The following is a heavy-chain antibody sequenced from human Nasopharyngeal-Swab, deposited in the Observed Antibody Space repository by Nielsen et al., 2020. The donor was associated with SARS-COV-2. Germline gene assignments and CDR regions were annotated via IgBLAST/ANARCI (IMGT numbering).Heavy chain of an antibody. CDR1: GGSFSGYY. CDR2: INHSGST. D-gene: IGHD3-16*01. CDR3: ARGESYDYVWEK. J-gene: IGHJ4*02. Sequence: SETLSLTCAVHGGSFSGYYWSWIRQPPGKGLEWIGEINHSGSTNYNPSLKSRVTISVDTSKNQFSLKLSSVTAADTAVYYCARGESYDYVWEKWGQGTLVTVSS. V-gene: IGHV4-34*01.